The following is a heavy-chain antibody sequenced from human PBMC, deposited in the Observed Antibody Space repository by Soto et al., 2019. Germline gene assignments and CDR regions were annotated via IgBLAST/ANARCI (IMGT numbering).Heavy chain of an antibody. V-gene: IGHV5-10-1*01. J-gene: IGHJ4*02. Sequence: RGESLKISCKGSGYKLTNYWLSWVRQTPGKGLEWMGSIDPSDSYINYSPSFRGHVTSAIDESISTAHLQWSSLKASDTATYYCAIVTAETAYHYFDFWGQGTLVTVSS. CDR1: GYKLTNYW. D-gene: IGHD1-1*01. CDR2: IDPSDSYI. CDR3: AIVTAETAYHYFDF.